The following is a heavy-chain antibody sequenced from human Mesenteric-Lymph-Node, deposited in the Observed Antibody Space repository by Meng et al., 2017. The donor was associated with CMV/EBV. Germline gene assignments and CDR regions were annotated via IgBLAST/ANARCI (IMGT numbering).Heavy chain of an antibody. D-gene: IGHD2-8*01. CDR2: IFHGGST. J-gene: IGHJ5*02. Sequence: SSYYFWGWIRQSPGKGLEWIGSIFHGGSTFYNPSLQSRVTISLDTSRNQFSLRLNSVTAADTAVYYCARDQITLVNEAGLGYFRIDPWGQGTLVTVSS. CDR3: ARDQITLVNEAGLGYFRIDP. CDR1: SSYYF. V-gene: IGHV4-39*07.